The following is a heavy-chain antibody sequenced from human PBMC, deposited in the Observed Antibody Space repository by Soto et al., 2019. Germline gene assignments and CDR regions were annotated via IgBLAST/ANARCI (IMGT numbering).Heavy chain of an antibody. CDR3: ARAASFYYDNTGYYHFDY. CDR1: GGSISTNNW. J-gene: IGHJ4*02. CDR2: IYYSGST. Sequence: SETLSLTCAVSGGSISTNNWWMWVRQAPGQGLEWIGEIYYSGSTYYNPSLKSRVIISVDTSKNQFSLRLRSVTAADTAVYYCARAASFYYDNTGYYHFDYWGQGSLVTVSS. D-gene: IGHD3-22*01. V-gene: IGHV4-4*02.